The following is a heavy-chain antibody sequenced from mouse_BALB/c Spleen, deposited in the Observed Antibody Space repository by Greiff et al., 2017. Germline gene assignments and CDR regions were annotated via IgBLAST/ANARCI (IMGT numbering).Heavy chain of an antibody. V-gene: IGHV1-20*01. CDR3: ARHVLLLDYAMDY. CDR1: GYSFTGYF. Sequence: DVQLQESGPELVKPGASVKISCKASGYSFTGYFMNWVMQSHGKSLEWIGRINPYNGDTFYNQKFTGKAQLTVDTSSSTAYMQFSSLTTEDSAIYYCARHVLLLDYAMDYWGQGTSVTVSS. D-gene: IGHD2-1*01. CDR2: INPYNGDT. J-gene: IGHJ4*01.